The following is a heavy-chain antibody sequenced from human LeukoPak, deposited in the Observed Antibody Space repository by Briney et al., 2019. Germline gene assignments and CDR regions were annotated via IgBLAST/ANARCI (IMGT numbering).Heavy chain of an antibody. CDR2: IYSGGST. CDR3: ARDPPFIIGTTFFDY. D-gene: IGHD1-20*01. V-gene: IGHV3-53*01. CDR1: GFTVSSNY. J-gene: IGHJ4*02. Sequence: PGGSLRLSCAASGFTVSSNYMSWVRQAPGKGLEWVSVIYSGGSTYYADSVKGRFTISRDNSKNTLYLQMNSLRAEDTAVYYCARDPPFIIGTTFFDYWGQGTLVTVSS.